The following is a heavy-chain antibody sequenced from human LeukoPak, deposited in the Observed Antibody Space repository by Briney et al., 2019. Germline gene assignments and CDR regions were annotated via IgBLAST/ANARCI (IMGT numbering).Heavy chain of an antibody. J-gene: IGHJ4*02. CDR3: ASQRWLLPYY. Sequence: SETLSLTCAVYGGSFSGYYWSWIRQPPGKGLEWVGEINHSGSTNYNPSLKSRAPISVDTSKNQFSLKLSSVTAADTAVYYCASQRWLLPYYWGRGTLVTVSS. CDR1: GGSFSGYY. CDR2: INHSGST. D-gene: IGHD4-23*01. V-gene: IGHV4-34*01.